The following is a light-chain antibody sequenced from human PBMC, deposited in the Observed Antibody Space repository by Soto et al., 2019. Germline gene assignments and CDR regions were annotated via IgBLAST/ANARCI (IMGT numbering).Light chain of an antibody. J-gene: IGKJ5*01. CDR3: QQRRNCH. Sequence: EIVLTQSRATLSLSPGERAILSCRASQSVSSYLAWYQQKPGQAPRLLIYDASNRATGIPARFSGSGSGTDFTLTISSLEPEDFAVYYCQQRRNCHLGQGTRLEI. CDR2: DAS. CDR1: QSVSSY. V-gene: IGKV3-11*01.